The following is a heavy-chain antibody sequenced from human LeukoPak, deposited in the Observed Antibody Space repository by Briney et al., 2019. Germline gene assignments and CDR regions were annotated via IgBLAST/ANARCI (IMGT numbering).Heavy chain of an antibody. D-gene: IGHD2-2*01. V-gene: IGHV3-21*01. Sequence: GGSLRLSCAASGFTFSSYSMNWVRQAPGKGLEWVSSISSSSSYIYYADSVKGRFTISRDNAKNSLYLQMNSLRAEDTAVYYCARGGSVEPAAIGWFDPWGQGTLVTVSS. CDR1: GFTFSSYS. CDR3: ARGGSVEPAAIGWFDP. CDR2: ISSSSSYI. J-gene: IGHJ5*02.